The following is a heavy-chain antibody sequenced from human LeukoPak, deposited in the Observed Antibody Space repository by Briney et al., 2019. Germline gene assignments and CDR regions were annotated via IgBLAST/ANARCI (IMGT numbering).Heavy chain of an antibody. CDR3: ARGSAKTYYYDSSGYLQRY. J-gene: IGHJ4*02. CDR2: ISSSSSTI. CDR1: GFTFSSYS. D-gene: IGHD3-22*01. V-gene: IGHV3-48*01. Sequence: PGGSLRLSCAASGFTFSSYSMNWVRQAPGKGLEWVSYISSSSSTIYYADSVKGRFTISRDNAKNSLYLQMNSLRAEDTAVYYCARGSAKTYYYDSSGYLQRYWGQGTLVTVSS.